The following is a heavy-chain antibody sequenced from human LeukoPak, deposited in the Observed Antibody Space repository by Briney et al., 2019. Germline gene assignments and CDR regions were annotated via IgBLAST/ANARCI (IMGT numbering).Heavy chain of an antibody. D-gene: IGHD2-21*01. CDR3: ARAIPGAFDI. V-gene: IGHV1-8*03. Sequence: ASVKVSCKASGYTFTSYDINWVRQATGQGLEWMGWMNPNSGNTGYAQRFLGRVTITRNTSISTAYMELSSLRSEDTAVYYCARAIPGAFDIWGQGTMVTVSS. CDR1: GYTFTSYD. CDR2: MNPNSGNT. J-gene: IGHJ3*02.